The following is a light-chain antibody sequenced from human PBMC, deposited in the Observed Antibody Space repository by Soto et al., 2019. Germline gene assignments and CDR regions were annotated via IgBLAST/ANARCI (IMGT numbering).Light chain of an antibody. J-gene: IGLJ3*02. CDR1: SGSIATNY. CDR3: QSYDATNQRV. Sequence: NFMLTQPHSVSESPGKTVTLSCSPDSGSIATNYVQWYQQRPGSAPTTVIYQDNQRPSGVPDRFSGSLDSSSNSASLTISGLKTEDEADYYCQSYDATNQRVFGGGTQLTVL. V-gene: IGLV6-57*03. CDR2: QDN.